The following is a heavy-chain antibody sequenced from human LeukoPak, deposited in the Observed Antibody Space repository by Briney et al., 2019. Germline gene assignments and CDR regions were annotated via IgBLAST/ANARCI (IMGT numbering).Heavy chain of an antibody. D-gene: IGHD3-3*01. V-gene: IGHV3-23*01. CDR1: GFTFSNYA. J-gene: IGHJ4*02. Sequence: GGSLRLSCAASGFTFSNYAVSWVRQAPGKGLEWVSSISGSGTDTYYTDSVRGRFTISRDNSKNTLYLQLNSLGAGDTAIYYCAKASPYDSCLDYWGQGTLVTVSS. CDR3: AKASPYDSCLDY. CDR2: ISGSGTDT.